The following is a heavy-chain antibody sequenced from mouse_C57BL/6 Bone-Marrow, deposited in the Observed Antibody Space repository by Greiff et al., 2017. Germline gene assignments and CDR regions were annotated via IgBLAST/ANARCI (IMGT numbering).Heavy chain of an antibody. Sequence: LQESGAELARPGASVKLSCKASGYTFTSYGISGVKQRTGQGLEWIGEIYPRSGNTYYNEKFKGKATLTADKSSSTAYMELRSLTSEDSAVYFCASYDYDGDYWGQGTTLTVSS. V-gene: IGHV1-81*01. CDR3: ASYDYDGDY. CDR1: GYTFTSYG. CDR2: IYPRSGNT. J-gene: IGHJ2*01. D-gene: IGHD2-4*01.